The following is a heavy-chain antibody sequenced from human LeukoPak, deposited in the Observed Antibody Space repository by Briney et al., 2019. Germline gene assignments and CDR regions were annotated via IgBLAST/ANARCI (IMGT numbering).Heavy chain of an antibody. CDR2: IFMSGNT. J-gene: IGHJ5*02. V-gene: IGHV4-61*02. Sequence: SETLSLTCTVSGASLSSGSFYWSWIRQPAGKGLEWIGRIFMSGNTNYNPSLKSRVSISVDTSKNQFSLKLSSVTAADTAVYYCAREEGGAAAGNWFDPWGQGTLVTVSS. CDR3: AREEGGAAAGNWFDP. CDR1: GASLSSGSFY. D-gene: IGHD6-13*01.